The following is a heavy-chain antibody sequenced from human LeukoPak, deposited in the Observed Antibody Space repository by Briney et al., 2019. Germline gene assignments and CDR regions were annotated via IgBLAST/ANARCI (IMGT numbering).Heavy chain of an antibody. V-gene: IGHV3-7*01. D-gene: IGHD5-18*01. CDR2: IKQDGSEK. J-gene: IGHJ4*02. CDR1: GFTFSSYW. CDR3: ARDYSSDY. Sequence: PGGSLRLSCVASGFTFSSYWMTWVRQAPGKGLEWVANIKQDGSEKKYVDSVKGRFTISRDNAKNSLYLQMNSLRAEDTAVYYCARDYSSDYWGQGTLVTVSS.